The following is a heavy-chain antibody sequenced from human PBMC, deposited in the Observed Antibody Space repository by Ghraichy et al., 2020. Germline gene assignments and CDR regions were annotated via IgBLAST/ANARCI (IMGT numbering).Heavy chain of an antibody. V-gene: IGHV4-39*07. CDR1: GGSISSSSYY. J-gene: IGHJ4*02. CDR2: IYYSGST. Sequence: ESLNISCTVSGGSISSSSYYWGWIRQPPGKGLEWIGSIYYSGSTYYNPSLKSRVTISVDTSKNQFSLKLSSVTAADTAVYYCARDLILVDILTGYVDYWGQGTLVTVSS. CDR3: ARDLILVDILTGYVDY. D-gene: IGHD3-9*01.